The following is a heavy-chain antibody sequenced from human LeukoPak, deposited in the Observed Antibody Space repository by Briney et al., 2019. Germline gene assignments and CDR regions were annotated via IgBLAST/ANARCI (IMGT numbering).Heavy chain of an antibody. V-gene: IGHV3-53*01. D-gene: IGHD6-19*01. Sequence: PGGSLRLSCAASGLTVSSNYMSWVRQAPGKGLEWVSVIYSGGNTYHSDSVKGRFTISRDNSKNTLYLQMNSLRAGDTAVYYCARGKHNSGWYGRAFDIWGQGTMVTVSS. CDR3: ARGKHNSGWYGRAFDI. CDR2: IYSGGNT. J-gene: IGHJ3*02. CDR1: GLTVSSNY.